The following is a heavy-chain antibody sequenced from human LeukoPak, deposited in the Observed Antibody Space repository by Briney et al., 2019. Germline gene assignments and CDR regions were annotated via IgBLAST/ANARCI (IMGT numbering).Heavy chain of an antibody. CDR3: STMIVAGPDY. V-gene: IGHV4-39*07. D-gene: IGHD3-22*01. Sequence: SETLSLTCTVSGYSISSSSYYWGWIRQPPGKGLEWIGSMYSSGSTYYNPSLKSRVTISVDTSKNQFSLKLSSVTAADTAVYYCSTMIVAGPDYWGQGTLVTVSS. J-gene: IGHJ4*02. CDR1: GYSISSSSYY. CDR2: MYSSGST.